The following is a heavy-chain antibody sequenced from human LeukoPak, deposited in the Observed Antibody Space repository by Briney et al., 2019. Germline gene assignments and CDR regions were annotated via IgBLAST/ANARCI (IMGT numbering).Heavy chain of an antibody. CDR1: GFTFSNYW. CDR2: IKQDGSEK. CDR3: ARVPWGYHHMDV. D-gene: IGHD1-26*01. V-gene: IGHV3-7*01. Sequence: GGSLRLSCAASGFTFSNYWMSWVRQAPGKGLEWVANIKQDGSEKYYVDSVKGRFTISRDNAKNSLFLQMNSLRAEDTAVYLCARVPWGYHHMDVWGKGTTVTVSS. J-gene: IGHJ6*03.